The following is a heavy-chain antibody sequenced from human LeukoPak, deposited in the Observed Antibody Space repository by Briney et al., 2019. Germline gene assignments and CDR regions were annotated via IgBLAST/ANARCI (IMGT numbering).Heavy chain of an antibody. CDR1: GYTFTGYY. D-gene: IGHD3-22*01. CDR2: INPNSGGT. Sequence: ASVKVSCKASGYTFTGYYMHWVRQAPGQGLEWMGWINPNSGGTNYAQKFQGRVTMTRDTSISTAYMELSTLRSDDTAVYYCARAGYDSSGYADYWGQGTLVTVSS. V-gene: IGHV1-2*02. CDR3: ARAGYDSSGYADY. J-gene: IGHJ4*02.